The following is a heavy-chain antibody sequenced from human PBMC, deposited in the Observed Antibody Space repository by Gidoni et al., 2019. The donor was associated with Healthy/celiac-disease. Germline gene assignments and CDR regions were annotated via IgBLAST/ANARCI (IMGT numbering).Heavy chain of an antibody. J-gene: IGHJ5*02. D-gene: IGHD2-15*01. CDR2: ISYDGSNK. CDR3: ARVAVVPYNWFDP. Sequence: QVQLVESGGGVVQPGRSLRLSCAASGFTFSSYAMHWVRQAPGKGLEWVAVISYDGSNKYYADSVKGRFTISRDNSKNTLYLQMNSLRAEDTAVYYCARVAVVPYNWFDPWGQGTLVTVSS. V-gene: IGHV3-30*04. CDR1: GFTFSSYA.